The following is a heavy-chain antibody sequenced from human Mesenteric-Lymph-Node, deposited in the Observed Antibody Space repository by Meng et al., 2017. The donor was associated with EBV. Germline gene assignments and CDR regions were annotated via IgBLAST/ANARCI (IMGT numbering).Heavy chain of an antibody. J-gene: IGHJ4*02. CDR3: ATLPAASTPHFSA. V-gene: IGHV1-2*04. D-gene: IGHD2-2*01. CDR2: INPNSGDT. Sequence: QVQLVQSGAEGKKPGASVKVSCKASGYPFTGYYLHWVRQAPGQGLEWMGWINPNSGDTNYAQKFQGWVTMTRDTSINTAYMELSSLRSDATAVYYCATLPAASTPHFSAWGQGTLVTVSS. CDR1: GYPFTGYY.